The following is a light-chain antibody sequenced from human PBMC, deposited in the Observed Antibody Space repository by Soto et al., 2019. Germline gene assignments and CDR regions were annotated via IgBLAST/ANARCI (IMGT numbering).Light chain of an antibody. V-gene: IGLV2-14*01. J-gene: IGLJ1*01. CDR1: SSDVGGYYS. Sequence: QSALTQPASVSGCPGQSITISCTGTSSDVGGYYSVSWYQQHPGKAPKLMIYDVTNRPSGVSNRFSGSKSGNTASLTISGLQAEDEADYYCSSYTSSSTDVFGTGTKVTVL. CDR3: SSYTSSSTDV. CDR2: DVT.